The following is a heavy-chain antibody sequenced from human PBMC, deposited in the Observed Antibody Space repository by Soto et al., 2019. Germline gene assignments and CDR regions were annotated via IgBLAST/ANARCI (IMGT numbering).Heavy chain of an antibody. CDR1: GGALNGYY. CDR3: ARRPISGTYFALDI. J-gene: IGHJ3*02. D-gene: IGHD1-26*01. CDR2: INHVGST. V-gene: IGHV4-34*01. Sequence: TLSLTRGVYGGALNGYYWGWVRPPPGKGLGWVGEINHVGSTNDSPSLKSRVTISVATPKNQVSLRLSYLNDEDRDVYYCARRPISGTYFALDIWGQGTMVTVSS.